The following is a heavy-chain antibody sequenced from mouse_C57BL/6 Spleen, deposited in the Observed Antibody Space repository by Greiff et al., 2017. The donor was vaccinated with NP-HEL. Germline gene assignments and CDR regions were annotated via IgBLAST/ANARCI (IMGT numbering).Heavy chain of an antibody. D-gene: IGHD4-1*01. Sequence: QVQLQQSGAELVKPGASVKISCKASGYAFSSYWMNWVKQRPGKGLEWIGQIYPGDGDTNYNGKFKGKATLTADKSSSTAYMQLSSLTSEDSAVYFCARSPDWDPCDYWGQGTTLTVSS. CDR1: GYAFSSYW. CDR2: IYPGDGDT. V-gene: IGHV1-80*01. CDR3: ARSPDWDPCDY. J-gene: IGHJ2*01.